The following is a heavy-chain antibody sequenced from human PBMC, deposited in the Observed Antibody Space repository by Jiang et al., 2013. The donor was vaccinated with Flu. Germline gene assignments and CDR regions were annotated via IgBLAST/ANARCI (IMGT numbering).Heavy chain of an antibody. J-gene: IGHJ6*02. Sequence: QLLESGGGVVQPGRSLRLSCAASGFTFSRYAMHWVRQAPGKGLEWVAVISYDGSNKYYADSVKGRFTISRDNSKNTLFLQMNSLRDEDTAVYYCARDKGFDYDSSGYYYVVYYHYGMDVWGQGTTVTVSS. D-gene: IGHD3-22*01. V-gene: IGHV3-30-3*01. CDR2: ISYDGSNK. CDR1: GFTFSRYA. CDR3: ARDKGFDYDSSGYYYVVYYHYGMDV.